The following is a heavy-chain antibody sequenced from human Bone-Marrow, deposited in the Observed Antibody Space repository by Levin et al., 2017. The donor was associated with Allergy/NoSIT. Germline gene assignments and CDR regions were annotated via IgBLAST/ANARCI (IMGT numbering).Heavy chain of an antibody. CDR2: IYWNDDK. V-gene: IGHV2-5*01. CDR3: AHRQTGIVVVPAAKTGEGIQLPGAFDI. Sequence: SGPTLVKPTQTLTLTCTFSGFSLSTSGVGVGWIRQPPGKALEWLALIYWNDDKRYSPSLKSRLTITKDTSKNQVVLTMTNMDPVDTATYYCAHRQTGIVVVPAAKTGEGIQLPGAFDIWGQWTMVTVSS. D-gene: IGHD2-2*01. J-gene: IGHJ3*02. CDR1: GFSLSTSGVG.